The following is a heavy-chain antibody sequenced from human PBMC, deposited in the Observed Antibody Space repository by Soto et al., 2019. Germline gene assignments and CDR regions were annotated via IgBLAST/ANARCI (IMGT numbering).Heavy chain of an antibody. D-gene: IGHD3-3*01. Sequence: QVQLVQSGAEVKKPGSSVKVSCKASGGTFSSYAISWVRQDPGQWLEWMGGIIPIFGTANYAQKFQGRVTITADKPPSTAYMELSSLRSDDTAVYYCARACGVIPMDVWGQGTTVNVSS. CDR3: ARACGVIPMDV. CDR1: GGTFSSYA. V-gene: IGHV1-69*06. J-gene: IGHJ6*02. CDR2: IIPIFGTA.